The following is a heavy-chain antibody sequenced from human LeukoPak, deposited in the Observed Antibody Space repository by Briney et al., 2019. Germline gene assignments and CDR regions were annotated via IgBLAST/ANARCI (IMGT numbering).Heavy chain of an antibody. CDR1: GFAFNTYS. J-gene: IGHJ4*02. V-gene: IGHV3-21*03. Sequence: GESLRLSCAASGFAFNTYSMNWVRQAPGKGLERVSFIFSSSTYIYYTDSVKGRFTISRDNARNSLYLQMDNLRAEDTGVYYCARDFYDGFALDYWGQGTLVTVSS. CDR2: IFSSSTYI. D-gene: IGHD2/OR15-2a*01. CDR3: ARDFYDGFALDY.